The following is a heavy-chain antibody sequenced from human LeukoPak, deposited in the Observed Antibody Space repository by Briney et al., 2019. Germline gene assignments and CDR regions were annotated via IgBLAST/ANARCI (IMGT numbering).Heavy chain of an antibody. CDR2: IYPDDANT. CDR1: AYSFSAYW. J-gene: IGHJ4*02. CDR3: GRVFGAYFDY. Sequence: GEPLKISCKASAYSFSAYWIGGVRQMPGKGLGGMGIIYPDDANTTYGPSFEGKVTISADRSINTASLQWSSLKDSDTDIYDCGRVFGAYFDYWGQGTLVTVSS. V-gene: IGHV5-51*01. D-gene: IGHD3-16*01.